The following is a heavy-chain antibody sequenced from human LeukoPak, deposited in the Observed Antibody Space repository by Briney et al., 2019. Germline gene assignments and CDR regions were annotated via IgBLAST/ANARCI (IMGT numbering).Heavy chain of an antibody. D-gene: IGHD5-18*01. J-gene: IGHJ4*02. Sequence: GGSLRLSCAASGFTFSSYAMSWVRQAPVKGLEWVSAISGSGGSTYYADSVKGRFTISRDNSKNTLYLQMNSLRAEDTAVYYCAKGGYSYGYGYFDYWGQGTLVTVSS. CDR1: GFTFSSYA. V-gene: IGHV3-23*01. CDR2: ISGSGGST. CDR3: AKGGYSYGYGYFDY.